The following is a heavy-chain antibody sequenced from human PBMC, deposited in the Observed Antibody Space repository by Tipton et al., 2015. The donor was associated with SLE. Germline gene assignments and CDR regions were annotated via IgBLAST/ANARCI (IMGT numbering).Heavy chain of an antibody. CDR1: GFTFSDYY. CDR2: ISSSGATI. J-gene: IGHJ5*02. CDR3: ARETPTNWFDP. Sequence: GSLRLSCAASGFTFSDYYMIWIRQAPGKGLEWVSYISSSGATIKYADSVKGRFTISRDNAKNSLYLQMNSLRVEDTAVYYCARETPTNWFDPRGQGTLVTVSS. V-gene: IGHV3-11*01.